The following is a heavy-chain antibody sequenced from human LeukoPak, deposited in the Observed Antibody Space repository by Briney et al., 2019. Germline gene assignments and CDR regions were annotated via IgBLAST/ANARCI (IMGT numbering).Heavy chain of an antibody. CDR3: AKIIVGATDFDY. V-gene: IGHV3-30*02. CDR1: GFTFSSYG. Sequence: PGGSLRLSCAASGFTFSSYGMHWVRQAPGKGLEWVAVIWYDGSNKYYADSVKGRFTISRDNSKNTLYLQMNSLRAEDTAVYYCAKIIVGATDFDYWGQGTLVTVSS. J-gene: IGHJ4*02. CDR2: IWYDGSNK. D-gene: IGHD1-26*01.